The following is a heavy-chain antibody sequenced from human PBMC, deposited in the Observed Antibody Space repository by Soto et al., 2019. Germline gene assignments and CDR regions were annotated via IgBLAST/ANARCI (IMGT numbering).Heavy chain of an antibody. J-gene: IGHJ4*02. D-gene: IGHD3-16*02. CDR3: ASRSIMTKFGGVIVIPHFDY. V-gene: IGHV1-69*13. CDR1: GGTFSSYA. CDR2: IVPIFGTA. Sequence: GASVKVSCKASGGTFSSYAISWVRQAPGQGLEWMGGIVPIFGTANYAQKFQGRVTITADESTSTAYMELSSLRSEDTAVYYCASRSIMTKFGGVIVIPHFDYWGQGTLVTVSS.